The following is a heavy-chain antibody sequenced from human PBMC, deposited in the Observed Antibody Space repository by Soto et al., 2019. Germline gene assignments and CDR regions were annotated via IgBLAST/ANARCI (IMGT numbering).Heavy chain of an antibody. CDR1: GFTFTSSA. J-gene: IGHJ2*01. CDR2: IVVGSGNT. V-gene: IGHV1-58*01. D-gene: IGHD4-17*01. CDR3: ARVRATVTPKYWYFDL. Sequence: ASVKVSCKASGFTFTSSAVQWVRQARGQRLEWIGWIVVGSGNTNYAQKFQERVTITRDMSTSAAYMELSSLRSEDTAVYYCARVRATVTPKYWYFDLWGRGTLVTVSS.